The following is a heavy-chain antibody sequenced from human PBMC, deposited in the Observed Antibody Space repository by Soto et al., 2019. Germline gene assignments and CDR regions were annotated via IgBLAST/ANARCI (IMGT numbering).Heavy chain of an antibody. V-gene: IGHV3-9*01. D-gene: IGHD2-2*01. CDR2: ISWNSGSI. J-gene: IGHJ4*02. Sequence: GGSLRLSCAASGFTFDDYAMHWVRQAPGKGLEWVSGISWNSGSIGYADSVKGRFTISRDNAKNSLYLQMNSLRAEDTALYYCAKAGVYCSSPSCYFDYWGQGTLVTVSS. CDR1: GFTFDDYA. CDR3: AKAGVYCSSPSCYFDY.